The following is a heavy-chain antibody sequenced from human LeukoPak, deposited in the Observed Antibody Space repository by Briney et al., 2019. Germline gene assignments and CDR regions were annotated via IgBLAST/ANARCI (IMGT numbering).Heavy chain of an antibody. CDR2: ITSSSSTI. Sequence: SGGSLRLSCAVSGFTFSSYSMNWVRQAPGQGLEWVSFITSSSSTIYYADSVKGRFTISRDNAKNSLYLQMNSLRAEDTAVYYCATTGDGLTIDYWGQGTLVTVSS. D-gene: IGHD7-27*01. V-gene: IGHV3-48*01. CDR1: GFTFSSYS. J-gene: IGHJ4*02. CDR3: ATTGDGLTIDY.